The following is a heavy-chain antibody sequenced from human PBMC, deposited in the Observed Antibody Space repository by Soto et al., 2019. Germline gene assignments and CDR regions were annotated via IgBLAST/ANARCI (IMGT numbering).Heavy chain of an antibody. D-gene: IGHD3-16*01. J-gene: IGHJ5*02. V-gene: IGHV4-31*03. CDR2: IYYSGST. CDR3: ARGGGLLSRLNWFDP. CDR1: GGSISSGGYY. Sequence: QVQLQESGPGLVKPSQTLSLTCTVSGGSISSGGYYWSWIRQHPGKGLEWIGYIYYSGSTYYNPSLKSRVTISVDTSKNQYSLKLSSVTAADTAVYYCARGGGLLSRLNWFDPWGQGTLVTVSS.